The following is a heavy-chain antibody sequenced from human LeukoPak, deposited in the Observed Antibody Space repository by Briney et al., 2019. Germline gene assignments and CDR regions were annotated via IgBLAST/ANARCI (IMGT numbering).Heavy chain of an antibody. J-gene: IGHJ4*02. CDR3: ARGDSSGYQRNTKLDY. Sequence: GGSLRLSCAASGFTFSSYDMHWVRQTTGKGLEWVSAIGTAGDTYYPGSVKGRFTISRENAKNSLYLQMNSLRAGNTAVYYCARGDSSGYQRNTKLDYWGQGTLVTVSS. V-gene: IGHV3-13*01. CDR2: IGTAGDT. D-gene: IGHD3-22*01. CDR1: GFTFSSYD.